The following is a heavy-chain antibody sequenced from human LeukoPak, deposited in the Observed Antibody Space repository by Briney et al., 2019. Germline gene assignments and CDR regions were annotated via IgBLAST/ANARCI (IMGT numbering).Heavy chain of an antibody. CDR3: ASLRYYDSSGFGY. D-gene: IGHD3-22*01. V-gene: IGHV1-2*02. J-gene: IGHJ4*02. CDR1: GYTFTGYY. CDR2: INPNSGGT. Sequence: ASLKVSCTASGYTFTGYYMHWVRQAPGQGLEWMGWINPNSGGTNYAQKFQGRVTMTRDTSISTAYMELSRLRSDDTAVYYCASLRYYDSSGFGYWGQGTLVTVSS.